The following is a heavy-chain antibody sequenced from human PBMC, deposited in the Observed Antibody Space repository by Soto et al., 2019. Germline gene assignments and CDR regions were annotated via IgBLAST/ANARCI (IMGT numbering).Heavy chain of an antibody. CDR3: ARGYCSSTSCQYYFDY. J-gene: IGHJ4*02. CDR1: GYTFTGYV. CDR2: INGGNGDT. D-gene: IGHD2-2*01. V-gene: IGHV1-3*01. Sequence: GASVKVSGKASGYTFTGYVIHWVRQAPGQRLEWMGWINGGNGDTKYSQKFQGRVTITRDTSASTAYMELTSLGSEDTALYHCARGYCSSTSCQYYFDYWGQGTPVTVS.